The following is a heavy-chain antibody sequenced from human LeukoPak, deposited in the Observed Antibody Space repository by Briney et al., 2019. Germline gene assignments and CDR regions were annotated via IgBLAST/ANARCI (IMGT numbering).Heavy chain of an antibody. CDR1: GGSISSGGYY. CDR3: ATDRRYYFDY. V-gene: IGHV4-31*03. J-gene: IGHJ4*02. CDR2: IYYSGST. Sequence: SQTLSLTCTVSGGSISSGGYYWSWIRQHPGKGLEWIGYIYYSGSTYYNPSLKSRVTLSVDTSKNQFSLKLSSVTAADTAVYYCATDRRYYFDYWGQGTLVTVSS.